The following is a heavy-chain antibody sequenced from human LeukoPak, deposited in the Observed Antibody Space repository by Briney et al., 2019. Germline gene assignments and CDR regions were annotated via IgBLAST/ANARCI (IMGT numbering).Heavy chain of an antibody. CDR2: IYSGGST. CDR3: ARVYSYGYYFDY. D-gene: IGHD5-18*01. J-gene: IGHJ4*02. V-gene: IGHV3-66*01. CDR1: GFTFSSYA. Sequence: GGSLRLSCAASGFTFSSYAMHWVRQAPGKGLEWVSVIYSGGSTYYADSVKGRFTISRDNSKNTLYLQMNSLRAEDTAVYYCARVYSYGYYFDYWGQGTLVTVSS.